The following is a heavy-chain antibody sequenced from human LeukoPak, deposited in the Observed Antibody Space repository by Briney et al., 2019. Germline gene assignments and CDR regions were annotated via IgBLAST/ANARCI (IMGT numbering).Heavy chain of an antibody. Sequence: GGSLRLSCVASGFTFSSYGMHWVRQAPGKGLEWVAFIWSDGSMKYYADSVKGRFTISRDNSKNTLYLQMNSLRTEDTALYYCVRGKQNMDVWGKGTTVTISS. D-gene: IGHD3-10*01. J-gene: IGHJ6*03. CDR3: VRGKQNMDV. CDR2: IWSDGSMK. V-gene: IGHV3-30*02. CDR1: GFTFSSYG.